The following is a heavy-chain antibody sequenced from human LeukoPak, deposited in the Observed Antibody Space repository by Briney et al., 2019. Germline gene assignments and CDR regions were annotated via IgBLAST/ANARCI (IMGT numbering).Heavy chain of an antibody. J-gene: IGHJ4*02. Sequence: GGSLRLSCAASGFTFSSYIMSWVRQAPGKGLEWVSAISGSGGATYYADSVKGRLTISRDNSKNTLYLQMNSLRAEDTAVYYCAKDGYCSSTSCYPAPYWGQGTLVTVSS. D-gene: IGHD2-2*01. CDR2: ISGSGGAT. V-gene: IGHV3-23*01. CDR1: GFTFSSYI. CDR3: AKDGYCSSTSCYPAPY.